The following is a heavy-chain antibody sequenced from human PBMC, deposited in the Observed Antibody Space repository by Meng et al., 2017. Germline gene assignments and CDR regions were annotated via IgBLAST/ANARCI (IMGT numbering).Heavy chain of an antibody. V-gene: IGHV4-34*01. CDR1: GGSFSGYY. CDR3: AALFTYYDFWSGYWTQFDY. Sequence: SETLSLTCAVYGGSFSGYYWSWIRQPPGKGLEWIGEINHSGNINSNPSLKSRVTISVDTSKNQFSLKLSSVTAADTAVYYCAALFTYYDFWSGYWTQFDYWGQGTLVTVSS. D-gene: IGHD3-3*01. CDR2: INHSGNI. J-gene: IGHJ4*02.